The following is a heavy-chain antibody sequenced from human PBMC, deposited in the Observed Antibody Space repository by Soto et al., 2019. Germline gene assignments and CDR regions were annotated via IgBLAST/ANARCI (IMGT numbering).Heavy chain of an antibody. CDR2: IIPIFGTA. V-gene: IGHV1-69*06. Sequence: ASVKVSCKASGGTFSSYAISWVRQAPGQGLEWMGGIIPIFGTANYARKFQGRVTITADKSTSTAYMELSSLRSEDTAVYYCARAAATIFGVVIGSNWYFDIWGRGTLVTVSS. J-gene: IGHJ2*01. CDR3: ARAAATIFGVVIGSNWYFDI. D-gene: IGHD3-3*01. CDR1: GGTFSSYA.